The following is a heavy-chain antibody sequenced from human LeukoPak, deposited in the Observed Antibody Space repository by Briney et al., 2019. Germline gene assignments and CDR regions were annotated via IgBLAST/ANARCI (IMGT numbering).Heavy chain of an antibody. CDR1: GYTFTSYG. J-gene: IGHJ4*02. D-gene: IGHD6-19*01. Sequence: ASVKVSCKASGYTFTSYGISWVRQAPVQGLEWMGWISAYNGNTNYAQNLQGRVTMTTDTSTSTAYMELRSLRFDDTAVYYCARDGAVAGQFDYWGQGTLVTVSS. V-gene: IGHV1-18*01. CDR2: ISAYNGNT. CDR3: ARDGAVAGQFDY.